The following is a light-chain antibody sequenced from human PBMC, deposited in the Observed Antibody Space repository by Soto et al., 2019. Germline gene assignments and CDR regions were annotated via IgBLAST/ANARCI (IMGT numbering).Light chain of an antibody. CDR1: QGISSW. J-gene: IGKJ4*01. Sequence: DIQMTQSPSTLSASVGDRVTITCRASQGISSWLAWYQQKPGKAPKLLIYDASSLESGVPSRFSGSGSGTEFTLTISSLQPDDFATYYCQQSYSVPFTFGGGTKVEIK. CDR2: DAS. CDR3: QQSYSVPFT. V-gene: IGKV1-5*01.